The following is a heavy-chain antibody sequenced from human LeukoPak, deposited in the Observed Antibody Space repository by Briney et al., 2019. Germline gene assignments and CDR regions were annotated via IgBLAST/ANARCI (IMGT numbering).Heavy chain of an antibody. V-gene: IGHV3-30*04. Sequence: GGSLRLSCVASRFTFSNYGMHWVRQAPGKGLEWVAMISYDGGKKYYADSVKGRFTISRDNSKNTLYMQMNSLRVEDTALYHCARSYYDVLTGHGEVDFWGQGTLVTVSS. D-gene: IGHD3-9*01. CDR2: ISYDGGKK. CDR1: RFTFSNYG. J-gene: IGHJ4*02. CDR3: ARSYYDVLTGHGEVDF.